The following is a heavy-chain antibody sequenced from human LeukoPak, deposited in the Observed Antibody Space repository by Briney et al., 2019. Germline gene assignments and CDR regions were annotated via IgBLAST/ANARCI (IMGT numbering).Heavy chain of an antibody. Sequence: ASVKVSCQASGYTFSTTSHGISWVRQAPGQGLEWMGWISAYNGDTNFSQKLQGRVTMTTDTSTSTAYMELRSLRSDDTAVYYCARDRNYYDSSGYYGPDYWGQGTLVTVSS. CDR3: ARDRNYYDSSGYYGPDY. CDR1: GYTFSTTSHG. D-gene: IGHD3-22*01. J-gene: IGHJ4*02. V-gene: IGHV1-18*01. CDR2: ISAYNGDT.